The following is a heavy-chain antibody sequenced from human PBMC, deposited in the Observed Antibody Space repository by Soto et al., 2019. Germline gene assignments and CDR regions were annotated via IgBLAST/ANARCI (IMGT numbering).Heavy chain of an antibody. CDR2: INSDGSST. CDR1: GFTLTNYW. Sequence: PGGSLRLSCAASGFTLTNYWMHWARQAPGKGLVWVSRINSDGSSTNYADSVKGRFTISRDNGKNTLDLQMNSLRAEDTAVYYCARGVRGHCGMDVWGQGTTVTVS. J-gene: IGHJ6*02. CDR3: ARGVRGHCGMDV. D-gene: IGHD5-12*01. V-gene: IGHV3-74*01.